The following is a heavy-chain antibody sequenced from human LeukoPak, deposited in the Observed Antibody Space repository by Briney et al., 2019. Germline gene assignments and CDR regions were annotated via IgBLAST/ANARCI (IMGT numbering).Heavy chain of an antibody. CDR2: IRDTGATT. D-gene: IGHD2-8*01. J-gene: IGHJ4*02. Sequence: TGGSLRLSCAGSGFTFSSYAMSWVRQAPGKGLEWVSAIRDTGATTYDADSVKGRFTISRDNSRSTLYLQMNSLRAEDTALYYCAKDTSIGRYCTNGVCSPFDYWGQGTLVTVSS. CDR3: AKDTSIGRYCTNGVCSPFDY. V-gene: IGHV3-23*01. CDR1: GFTFSSYA.